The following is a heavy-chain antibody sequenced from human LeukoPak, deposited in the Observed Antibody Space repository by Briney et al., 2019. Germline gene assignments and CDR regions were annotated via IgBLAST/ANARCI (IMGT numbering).Heavy chain of an antibody. J-gene: IGHJ3*02. D-gene: IGHD3-22*01. V-gene: IGHV1-46*01. CDR3: ARYYPTPYYYDRRGAFDI. CDR2: INPSGGST. CDR1: GYTFTSYY. Sequence: ASVKVSCKASGYTFTSYYMHWVRQAPGQGLEWMGIINPSGGSTSYAQKFQGRVTMTRDTSTSTVYMELSSLRSEDTAVYYCARYYPTPYYYDRRGAFDIWGQGTMVTVSS.